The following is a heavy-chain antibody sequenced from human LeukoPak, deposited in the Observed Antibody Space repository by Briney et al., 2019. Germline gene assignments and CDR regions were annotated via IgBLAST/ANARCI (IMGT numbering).Heavy chain of an antibody. CDR3: VREVVVGFDP. Sequence: SETLSLTCNVFGDSTSSSSCYWGSIRQPPGKGLEWIGNIYYSGDTYYSPSLKSRVSISVDTSKNQFSLKLSSVTAADTAVYYCVREVVVGFDPWGQGILVTVSS. CDR2: IYYSGDT. CDR1: GDSTSSSSCY. V-gene: IGHV4-39*02. D-gene: IGHD2-15*01. J-gene: IGHJ5*02.